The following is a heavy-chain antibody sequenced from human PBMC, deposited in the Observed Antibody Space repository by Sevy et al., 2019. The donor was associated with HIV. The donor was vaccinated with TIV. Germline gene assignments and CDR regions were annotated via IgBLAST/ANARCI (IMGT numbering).Heavy chain of an antibody. J-gene: IGHJ5*02. CDR1: GFRFSAFG. CDR3: AKAPYYDFWSHNYNNWFDP. D-gene: IGHD3-3*01. Sequence: GGSLRLSCVASGFRFSAFGMAWVRQAAGEGLEWVSGINGGGGSTYYRNSVKGRFTVSRDNSKNTVYVQMNSLRADDTAVYYCAKAPYYDFWSHNYNNWFDPWGQGTLVTVSS. V-gene: IGHV3-23*01. CDR2: INGGGGST.